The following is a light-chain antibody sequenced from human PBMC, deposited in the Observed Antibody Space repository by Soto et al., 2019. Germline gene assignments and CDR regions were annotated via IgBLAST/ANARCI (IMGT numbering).Light chain of an antibody. CDR1: SSDVGGYNY. CDR3: SSYAGSNNLYV. V-gene: IGLV2-8*01. CDR2: EVS. J-gene: IGLJ1*01. Sequence: QSALTQPXSXSXXPXXXVTIXCTGTSSDVGGYNYVSWYQQHPGKAPKLMIYEVSKRPSGVPDRFSGSKSGNTASLTVSGLQAEDEADYYCSSYAGSNNLYVFGTGTKLTVL.